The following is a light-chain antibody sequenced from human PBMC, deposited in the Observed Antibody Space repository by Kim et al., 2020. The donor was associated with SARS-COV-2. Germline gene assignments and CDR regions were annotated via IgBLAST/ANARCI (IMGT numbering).Light chain of an antibody. Sequence: GQSDTISCTGTSSDVGGYNRVSWYQQPPGTAPKLMIYEVNNRPSGVPDRFSGSKSGNTASLTISGLQTEDEADYYCSSYTTSSTLVFGGGTKVTVL. CDR2: EVN. V-gene: IGLV2-18*02. J-gene: IGLJ2*01. CDR3: SSYTTSSTLV. CDR1: SSDVGGYNR.